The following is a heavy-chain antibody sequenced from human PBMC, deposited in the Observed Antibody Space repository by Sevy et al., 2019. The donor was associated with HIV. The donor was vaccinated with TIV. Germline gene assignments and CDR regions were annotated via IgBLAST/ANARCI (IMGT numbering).Heavy chain of an antibody. CDR1: GYTFTSYG. J-gene: IGHJ6*03. V-gene: IGHV1-18*04. CDR3: AGRGGDYDILTGYYYYYYMDV. Sequence: ASVKVSCKASGYTFTSYGISWVRQAPGQGLEWMGWISAYNGNTNYAQKLQGRVTMTTDTSTSTAYMGLRSLRSDDTAVYYCAGRGGDYDILTGYYYYYYMDVWGKGTTVTVFS. D-gene: IGHD3-9*01. CDR2: ISAYNGNT.